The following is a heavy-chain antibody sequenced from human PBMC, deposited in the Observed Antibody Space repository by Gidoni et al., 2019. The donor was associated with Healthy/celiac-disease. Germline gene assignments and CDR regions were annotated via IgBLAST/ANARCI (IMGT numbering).Heavy chain of an antibody. V-gene: IGHV3-7*01. CDR1: GFTFSSYW. J-gene: IGHJ4*02. D-gene: IGHD2-21*02. Sequence: EVQLVESGGGLVQPGGSLRLPCAASGFTFSSYWMSWVRQAPGKGLEWVANIKQDGSEKYYVDSVKGRLTISRDNAKNSLYLQMNSLRAEDTAVYYCARDYCGGDCYAATYYFDYWGQGTLVTVSS. CDR3: ARDYCGGDCYAATYYFDY. CDR2: IKQDGSEK.